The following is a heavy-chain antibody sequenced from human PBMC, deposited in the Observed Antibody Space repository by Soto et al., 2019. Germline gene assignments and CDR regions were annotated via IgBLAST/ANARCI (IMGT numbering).Heavy chain of an antibody. CDR1: GFTFSSYA. CDR3: ARHPAHSAFDI. D-gene: IGHD2-2*01. J-gene: IGHJ3*02. V-gene: IGHV3-23*01. CDR2: IIGSGGST. Sequence: EVQLLESGGGLVQPGGSLRLSCAAPGFTFSSYAMSWVRQAPGKGLEWVSSIIGSGGSTYYADSVKGRFTISRDNSKNKVYLQMNSLRAEDTAVYYCARHPAHSAFDIWGQGTMVTVSS.